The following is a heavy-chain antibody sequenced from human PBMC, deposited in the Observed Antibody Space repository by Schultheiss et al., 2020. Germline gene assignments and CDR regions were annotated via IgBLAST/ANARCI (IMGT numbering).Heavy chain of an antibody. D-gene: IGHD3-16*01. CDR2: IKSNTDGGAT. Sequence: GGSLRLSCTASGFTVSSNYMSWVRQAPGKGLEWVGRIKSNTDGGATDYGAPVKGRYTISRDDSKNTVYLQMNSLKTEDTAVYYCTTEGPGGLDYWGQGTLVNGYS. V-gene: IGHV3-15*01. CDR1: GFTVSSNY. J-gene: IGHJ4*02. CDR3: TTEGPGGLDY.